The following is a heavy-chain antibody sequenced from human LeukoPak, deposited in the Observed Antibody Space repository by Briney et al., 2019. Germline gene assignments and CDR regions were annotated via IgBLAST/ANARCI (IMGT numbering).Heavy chain of an antibody. Sequence: ASVKVSCKASGYTFTGYYMHWVRQAPGQGLEWMGRINPNSGGTNYAQKFQGRATMTRDTSISTAYMELSRLRSDDTAVYYCARVAVVTAIPEVDYWGQGTLVTVSS. CDR2: INPNSGGT. CDR3: ARVAVVTAIPEVDY. V-gene: IGHV1-2*06. CDR1: GYTFTGYY. D-gene: IGHD2-21*02. J-gene: IGHJ4*02.